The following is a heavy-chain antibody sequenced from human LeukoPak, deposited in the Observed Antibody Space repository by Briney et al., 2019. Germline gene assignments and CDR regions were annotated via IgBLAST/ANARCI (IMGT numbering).Heavy chain of an antibody. V-gene: IGHV4-39*01. D-gene: IGHD1-26*01. Sequence: SETLSLTCSASGGSISSTNFCWGWIRQPPGKGLEWIGCVFPSGSTNVSPSLKSRVTISVDTSKNQFSLKLRSVSAADTALYYCAKNDDNVNYYQWLDVWGKGTTVAVSS. CDR2: VFPSGST. CDR1: GGSISSTNFC. J-gene: IGHJ6*04. CDR3: AKNDDNVNYYQWLDV.